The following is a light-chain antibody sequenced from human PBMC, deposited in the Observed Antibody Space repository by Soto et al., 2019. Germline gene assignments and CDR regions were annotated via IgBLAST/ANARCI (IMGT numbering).Light chain of an antibody. Sequence: EIVMTQSPATLSVSPGEGGTLSCRASQSVSSSLAWYQQKPGQSPRLLIYGASTRATGIPARFSGSGSGTDFTLTISGLQSEDFEIYYCQHYANWPRTFGLGTKVEIK. CDR1: QSVSSS. V-gene: IGKV3-15*01. CDR3: QHYANWPRT. J-gene: IGKJ1*01. CDR2: GAS.